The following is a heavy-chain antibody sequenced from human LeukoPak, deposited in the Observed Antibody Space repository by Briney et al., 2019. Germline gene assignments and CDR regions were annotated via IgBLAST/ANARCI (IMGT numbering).Heavy chain of an antibody. V-gene: IGHV3-21*01. Sequence: GGSLRLSCAASGFTFSSYSMNWVRQAPGKGLEWVSSISSSSSYIYYADSVKGRFTISRDNAKNSLYLQMNSLGAEDTAVYYCARGPYYYDSSGYYYNDYWGQGTLVTVSS. D-gene: IGHD3-22*01. J-gene: IGHJ4*02. CDR3: ARGPYYYDSSGYYYNDY. CDR2: ISSSSSYI. CDR1: GFTFSSYS.